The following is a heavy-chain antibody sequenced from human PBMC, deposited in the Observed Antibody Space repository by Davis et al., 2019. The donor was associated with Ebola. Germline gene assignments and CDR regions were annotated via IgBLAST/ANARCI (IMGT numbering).Heavy chain of an antibody. CDR2: IHNSGSI. D-gene: IGHD2-15*01. CDR3: VTHRDILVDLEPTSYYFES. J-gene: IGHJ4*02. V-gene: IGHV4-39*01. CDR1: GVSIGSSSYY. Sequence: SETLSLTCTVPGVSIGSSSYYWGWIRQPPGKGLDRIWSIHNSGSIHYILSLKSRVTISADTSKNQFSLKLSSVTATDTAVYYCVTHRDILVDLEPTSYYFESWGQGALVTVSS.